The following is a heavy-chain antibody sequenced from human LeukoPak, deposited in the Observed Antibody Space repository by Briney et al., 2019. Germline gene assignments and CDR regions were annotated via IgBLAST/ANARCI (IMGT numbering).Heavy chain of an antibody. D-gene: IGHD2-15*01. Sequence: ASVKVSCKASGYTFIDYYIHWVRQAPGQGLEWMGWINPNSGGTVYTQKFQGRVTMTRDTSISTAYMELSRLRSDDTAVYHCARDVNGVVVVAATVDHWGQGTLVTVSS. J-gene: IGHJ4*02. CDR1: GYTFIDYY. CDR2: INPNSGGT. CDR3: ARDVNGVVVVAATVDH. V-gene: IGHV1-2*02.